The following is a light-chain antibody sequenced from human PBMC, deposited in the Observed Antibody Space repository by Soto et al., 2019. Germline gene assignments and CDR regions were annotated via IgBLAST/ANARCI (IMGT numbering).Light chain of an antibody. CDR3: QWYGRSPPSWT. V-gene: IGKV3-20*01. CDR2: GAS. Sequence: ETVLTQSPGTLSLSPGERATLSCRASQSVSSNYLAWYQQKPGQAPRLLIYGASSRATGIPDRFTGSGSGTDFTLTISRLEPEDFAVYYCQWYGRSPPSWTFDQGTKVEIK. J-gene: IGKJ1*01. CDR1: QSVSSNY.